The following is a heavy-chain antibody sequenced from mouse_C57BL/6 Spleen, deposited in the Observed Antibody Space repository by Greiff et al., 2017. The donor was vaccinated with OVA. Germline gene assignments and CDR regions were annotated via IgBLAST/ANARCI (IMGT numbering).Heavy chain of an antibody. J-gene: IGHJ2*01. CDR3: ARSHYSNDFDY. CDR2: INPYNGGT. V-gene: IGHV1-19*01. D-gene: IGHD2-5*01. CDR1: GYTFTDYY. Sequence: EVQLQQSGPVLVKPGASVKMSCKASGYTFTDYYMNWVKQSHGKSLEWIGVINPYNGGTSYNQKFKGKATLTVDKSSSTAYMELNSLTAEDSAVYYCARSHYSNDFDYWGQGTTLTVSS.